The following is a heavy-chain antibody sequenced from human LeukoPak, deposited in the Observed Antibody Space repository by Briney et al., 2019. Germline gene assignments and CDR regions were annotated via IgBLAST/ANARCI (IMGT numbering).Heavy chain of an antibody. CDR1: GGSISSSSYY. CDR2: IYYSGST. CDR3: ARLKVTTVSDY. J-gene: IGHJ4*02. D-gene: IGHD1-14*01. Sequence: PSETLSLTCTVSGGSISSSSYYWGWIRQPPGKGLEWIGSIYYSGSTYYNPSLKSRVTISVDTSKNQFSLKLSSVTAADTAVYYCARLKVTTVSDYWGQGTLVTVSS. V-gene: IGHV4-39*07.